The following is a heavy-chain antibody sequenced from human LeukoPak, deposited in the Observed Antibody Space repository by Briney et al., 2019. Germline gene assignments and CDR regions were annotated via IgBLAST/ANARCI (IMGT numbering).Heavy chain of an antibody. CDR1: GFTFDDYA. D-gene: IGHD1-7*01. V-gene: IGHV3-9*01. CDR2: ISWNSGSI. CDR3: AKDYSTGTTGVVIFDY. Sequence: GGSLRLSCAASGFTFDDYAMHWVRQAPGKGLEWVSGISWNSGSIGYADSVKGRFTISRDNAKNSLYLQMNSLRAEDTALYYCAKDYSTGTTGVVIFDYWGQGTLVTVSS. J-gene: IGHJ4*02.